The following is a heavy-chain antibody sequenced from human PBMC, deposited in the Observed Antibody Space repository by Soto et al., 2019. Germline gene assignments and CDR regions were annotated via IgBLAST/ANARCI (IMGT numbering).Heavy chain of an antibody. CDR1: GYSFTSYW. D-gene: IGHD3-9*01. V-gene: IGHV5-10-1*01. CDR2: IDPSDSYT. Sequence: PGESLEISCKGSGYSFTSYWISWVRQMPGKGLEWMGRIDPSDSYTNYSPSLQGHVTISADKSINTAYLQWSSLKASDTAVYYCARLADILTEQDFDHWGQGTLVTVSS. J-gene: IGHJ4*02. CDR3: ARLADILTEQDFDH.